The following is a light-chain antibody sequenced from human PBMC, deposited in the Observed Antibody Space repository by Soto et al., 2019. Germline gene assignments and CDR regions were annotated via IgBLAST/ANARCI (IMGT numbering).Light chain of an antibody. CDR1: QSVLYSSNNKNY. V-gene: IGKV4-1*01. Sequence: DIVMTKSPDSLAVSLGERATINCKSSQSVLYSSNNKNYLAWYQQKPGQPPKLLIYWASTRESGVPDRFSGSGSGTDFTLTISSLQAEDVAVYYCQQYYSTPLLTFGGGTKVDIK. CDR3: QQYYSTPLLT. J-gene: IGKJ4*01. CDR2: WAS.